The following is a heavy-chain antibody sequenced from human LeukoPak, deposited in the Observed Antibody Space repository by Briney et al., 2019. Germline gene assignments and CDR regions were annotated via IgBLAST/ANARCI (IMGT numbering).Heavy chain of an antibody. V-gene: IGHV1-24*01. CDR2: FYPEDGET. CDR1: GYTLTELS. J-gene: IGHJ4*02. CDR3: QGYSYGYGRDY. D-gene: IGHD5-18*01. Sequence: ASVKVSCKVSGYTLTELSMHWVRQAPGKGLEWMGGFYPEDGETIYAQKFQGRVTTTEDTSTDTAYMELSRLRSEDTAVYYCQGYSYGYGRDYWGQGTLVTVSS.